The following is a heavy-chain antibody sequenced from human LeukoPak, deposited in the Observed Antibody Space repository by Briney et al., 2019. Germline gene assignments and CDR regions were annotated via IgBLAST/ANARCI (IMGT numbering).Heavy chain of an antibody. V-gene: IGHV3-53*01. J-gene: IGHJ3*02. CDR3: AGTLYSGYGLGSLGAFDI. D-gene: IGHD5-12*01. Sequence: GGSLRLPCAASGFTVSSNYMSWVRQAPGKGLEWVSVMYSGGDTYYADSVKGRFTISRDNSKNTLYLQMNNLRAEDTAVYYCAGTLYSGYGLGSLGAFDIWGQGTMVSVSS. CDR1: GFTVSSNY. CDR2: MYSGGDT.